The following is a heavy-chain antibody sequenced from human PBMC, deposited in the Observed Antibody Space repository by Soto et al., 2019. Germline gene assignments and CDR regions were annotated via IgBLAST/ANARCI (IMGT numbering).Heavy chain of an antibody. Sequence: GASVKVSCKASGGTSSSYAISWVRQAPGQGLEWMGGIIPIFGTANYAQKFQGRVTITADESTSTAYMELSSLRSEDTAVYYCARALREGSAPSDWGQGTLVTVSS. CDR1: GGTSSSYA. CDR3: ARALREGSAPSD. CDR2: IIPIFGTA. V-gene: IGHV1-69*13. D-gene: IGHD2-15*01. J-gene: IGHJ4*02.